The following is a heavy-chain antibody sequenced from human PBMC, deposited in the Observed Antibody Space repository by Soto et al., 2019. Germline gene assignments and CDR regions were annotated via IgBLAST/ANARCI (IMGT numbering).Heavy chain of an antibody. J-gene: IGHJ4*02. V-gene: IGHV3-23*01. CDR2: ISGSGGTT. CDR3: AKGGSSIIGPLDY. D-gene: IGHD2-2*01. CDR1: RFTFSNYA. Sequence: GGSLRLSCAASRFTFSNYAMNWVRQAPGKGLEWVSVISGSGGTTYYADSGKGRFTVSRENSKNTLYLQMNSLRAEDTAVYYCAKGGSSIIGPLDYWGRGTLVTVSS.